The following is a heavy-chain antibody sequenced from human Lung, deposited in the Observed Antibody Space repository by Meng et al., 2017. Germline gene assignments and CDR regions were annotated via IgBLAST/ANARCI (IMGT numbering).Heavy chain of an antibody. V-gene: IGHV4-34*01. CDR1: GGSFIGYY. Sequence: HLPHLLAGLFKSSDTISITCAVFGGSFIGYYWSWLRQAPGQGLEWIGEINHSGSTNYHPSLKSRVTISVDTSKNQFSLKLSSVTAADTAVYYCARGYDILTGPPLDYWGQGTLVTVSS. CDR2: INHSGST. J-gene: IGHJ4*02. D-gene: IGHD3-9*01. CDR3: ARGYDILTGPPLDY.